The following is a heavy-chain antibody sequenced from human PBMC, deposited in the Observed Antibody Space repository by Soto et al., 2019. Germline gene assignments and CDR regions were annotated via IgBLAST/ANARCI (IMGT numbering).Heavy chain of an antibody. J-gene: IGHJ5*02. CDR2: ISAYNGNT. Sequence: VASVKVSCKASGYTFTSYGISWVRQAPGQGLEWMGWISAYNGNTNYAQKLQGRVTMTTDTSTSTAYMELRSLRSDDTAVYYCARDLTRLYDIALDPWGQGTLVTVSS. V-gene: IGHV1-18*01. CDR1: GYTFTSYG. D-gene: IGHD3-9*01. CDR3: ARDLTRLYDIALDP.